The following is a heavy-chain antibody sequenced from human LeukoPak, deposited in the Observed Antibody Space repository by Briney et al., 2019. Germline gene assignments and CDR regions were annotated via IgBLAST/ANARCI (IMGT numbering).Heavy chain of an antibody. CDR1: GYIFSIYA. Sequence: ASVKVSCKTSGYIFSIYAMIWVRQAPGQGLELMGWINTNTGNPTYAQGFTGRFVFSLDTSVSTAYLQITNLKAEDTAVYYCAREDHDDSGAWYFDLWGRGTLVTVSS. CDR3: AREDHDDSGAWYFDL. J-gene: IGHJ2*01. D-gene: IGHD3-3*01. CDR2: INTNTGNP. V-gene: IGHV7-4-1*02.